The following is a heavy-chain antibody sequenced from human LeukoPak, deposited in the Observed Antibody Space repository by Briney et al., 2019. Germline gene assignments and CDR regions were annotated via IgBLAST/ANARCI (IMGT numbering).Heavy chain of an antibody. J-gene: IGHJ4*02. Sequence: SETLSLTCAVYGGSFSGYYWSWIRQPPGKGLEWIGEINHSGSTNYNPSLKSRVTISVDTSKNQFSLKLSSVTAADTAVYYCARVSGYCSGGSCYYFDYWCQGTLVTVSS. CDR1: GGSFSGYY. V-gene: IGHV4-34*01. CDR2: INHSGST. D-gene: IGHD2-15*01. CDR3: ARVSGYCSGGSCYYFDY.